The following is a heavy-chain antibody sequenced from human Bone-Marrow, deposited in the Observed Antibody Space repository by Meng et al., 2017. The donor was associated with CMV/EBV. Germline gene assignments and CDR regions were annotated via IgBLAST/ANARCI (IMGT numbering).Heavy chain of an antibody. CDR1: GGSISSSNW. Sequence: SETLSLTCAVSGGSISSSNWWSWVRQPPGKGLEWIGEIYHSGSTNYNPSLKSRVTISIDKSKNQFSLKLSSVTAADTAVYYCAGARNDYYYYSGMDVWGQGTTVTVAS. D-gene: IGHD4/OR15-4a*01. CDR3: AGARNDYYYYSGMDV. CDR2: IYHSGST. J-gene: IGHJ6*01. V-gene: IGHV4-4*02.